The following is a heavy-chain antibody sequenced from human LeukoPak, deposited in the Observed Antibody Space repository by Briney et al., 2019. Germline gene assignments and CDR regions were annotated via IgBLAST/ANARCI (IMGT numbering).Heavy chain of an antibody. CDR2: INPNSGGT. J-gene: IGHJ4*02. Sequence: ASVKVSCKASGYTFTGYYMHWVRQAPGQGLEWMGWINPNSGGTNYAQKFQGRVTMTTDTSTSTAYMELRSLRSDDTAVYYCARDRVNRGGPRPLDYWGQGTLVTVSS. CDR3: ARDRVNRGGPRPLDY. CDR1: GYTFTGYY. D-gene: IGHD2-15*01. V-gene: IGHV1-2*02.